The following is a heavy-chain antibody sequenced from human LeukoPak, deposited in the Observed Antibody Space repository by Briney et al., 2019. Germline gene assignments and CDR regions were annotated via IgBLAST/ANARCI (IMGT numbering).Heavy chain of an antibody. CDR2: ITPDGSST. Sequence: GGSLRLSCAASGFTFSTYWMHWVRQAPGKGPMWVARITPDGSSTNYADSVQGRFTVSRDNAKNTLYLQMNSLRVEETALYYCTKDTFGDRDYWGQGTLVTVSS. CDR3: TKDTFGDRDY. CDR1: GFTFSTYW. J-gene: IGHJ4*02. D-gene: IGHD2-21*01. V-gene: IGHV3-74*01.